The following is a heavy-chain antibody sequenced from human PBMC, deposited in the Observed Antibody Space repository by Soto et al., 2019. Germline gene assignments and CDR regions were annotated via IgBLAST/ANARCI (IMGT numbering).Heavy chain of an antibody. CDR2: IGTAGDT. D-gene: IGHD3-22*01. Sequence: EVQLVESGGGLVQPGGSLRLSCAASGFTFSSYDMHWVRQATGKGLEWVSAIGTAGDTYYPGSVKGRFTISRENAKNSLYLQMNSLRAGDTAVYYCARGGAYYYDSSGYYSTSFDYWGQGTLVTVSS. J-gene: IGHJ4*02. CDR1: GFTFSSYD. V-gene: IGHV3-13*01. CDR3: ARGGAYYYDSSGYYSTSFDY.